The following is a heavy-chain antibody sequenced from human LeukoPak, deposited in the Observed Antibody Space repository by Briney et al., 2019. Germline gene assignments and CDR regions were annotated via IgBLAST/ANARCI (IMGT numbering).Heavy chain of an antibody. V-gene: IGHV3-74*01. CDR3: ASRNTYYYYGIDV. CDR1: GFTFSSYW. J-gene: IGHJ6*02. Sequence: GGTLRLSCAASGFTFSSYWMHWVRQAPGKGLVGVSHINSDASSTGYADSVKGRFTISRDNAKNTLYLQMNSLRAEDTAVYYCASRNTYYYYGIDVWGQGTTVTVSS. D-gene: IGHD1-14*01. CDR2: INSDASST.